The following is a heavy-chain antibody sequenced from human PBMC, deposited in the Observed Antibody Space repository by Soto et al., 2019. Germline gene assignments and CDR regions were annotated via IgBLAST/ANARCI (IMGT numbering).Heavy chain of an antibody. J-gene: IGHJ6*02. Sequence: QVQLQESGPGLVKPSETLSLTCTVSGGSVSSGSYYWSWIRQPPGKGLEWIGYIYYSGSTNYNPSLKSRVTISVDTSKNQFSLKLSSVTAADTAVYYCARDRGDDYYDSSGYPYYYGMDVWGQGTTVTVSS. CDR2: IYYSGST. D-gene: IGHD3-22*01. CDR1: GGSVSSGSYY. CDR3: ARDRGDDYYDSSGYPYYYGMDV. V-gene: IGHV4-61*01.